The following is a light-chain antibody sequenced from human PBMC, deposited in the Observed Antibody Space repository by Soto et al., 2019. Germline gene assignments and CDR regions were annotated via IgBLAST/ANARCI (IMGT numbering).Light chain of an antibody. CDR1: SSDVGGYNY. V-gene: IGLV2-14*01. Sequence: QSALTQPASVSGSPGQSITISCTRTSSDVGGYNYVSWYQQHPGKAPKLMIYDVSNRRSGVSNRFSGSKSGNTASLTISGLQAEDEADDYCSSYTSSSTLVFGTGTKVTVL. CDR3: SSYTSSSTLV. CDR2: DVS. J-gene: IGLJ1*01.